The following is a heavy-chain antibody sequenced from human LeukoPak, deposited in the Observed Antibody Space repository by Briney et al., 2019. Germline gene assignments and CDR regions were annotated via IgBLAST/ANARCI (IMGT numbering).Heavy chain of an antibody. CDR3: ARDPAAWDY. D-gene: IGHD2-2*01. J-gene: IGHJ4*02. V-gene: IGHV3-7*01. CDR2: IKGDGGDK. CDR1: GFTFSSYW. Sequence: GGSLRLSCAASGFTFSSYWMSWVRQAPGKGLEWVSNIKGDGGDKYYVDSVKGRFTISRDNAKNSLYLQMNSLRAEDTAVYHCARDPAAWDYRGQGTLVTVSS.